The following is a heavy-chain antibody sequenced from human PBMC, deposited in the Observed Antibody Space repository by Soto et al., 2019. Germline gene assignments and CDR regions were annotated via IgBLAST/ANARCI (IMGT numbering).Heavy chain of an antibody. V-gene: IGHV1-2*02. CDR3: ARLTRYYDILTGYHGLDAFDI. CDR2: INPNSGGT. D-gene: IGHD3-9*01. J-gene: IGHJ3*02. CDR1: GYTFTGYY. Sequence: RASVKVSCKASGYTFTGYYMHWVRQAPGQGLEWMGWINPNSGGTNYAQKFQGRVTMTRDTSISTAYMELSRLRSDDTAVYYCARLTRYYDILTGYHGLDAFDIWGQGTMVTVSS.